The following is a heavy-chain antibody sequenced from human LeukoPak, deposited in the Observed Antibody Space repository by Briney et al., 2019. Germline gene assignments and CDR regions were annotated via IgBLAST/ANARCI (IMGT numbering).Heavy chain of an antibody. D-gene: IGHD6-19*01. Sequence: PSQTLSLTCTVSGGSISSGDYYWGWIRQPPGKGLEWIGYIYYSGSTYYNPSLKSRVTISVDTSKNQFSLKLSSVTAADTAVYYCARLIAVAGNRIDYWGQGTLVTVSS. J-gene: IGHJ4*02. CDR2: IYYSGST. CDR1: GGSISSGDYY. V-gene: IGHV4-30-4*08. CDR3: ARLIAVAGNRIDY.